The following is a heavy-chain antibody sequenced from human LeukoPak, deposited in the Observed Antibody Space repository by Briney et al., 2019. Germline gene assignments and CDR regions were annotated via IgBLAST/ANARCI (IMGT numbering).Heavy chain of an antibody. CDR1: GYTFTGYY. CDR2: INPSGGST. CDR3: AREMTTVTTGFDY. Sequence: ASVNVSCKASGYTFTGYYMHWVRQAPGQGLEWMGIINPSGGSTSYAQKFQGRVTMTRDTSTSTVYMELSSLRSEDTAVYYCAREMTTVTTGFDYWGQGTLVTVSS. V-gene: IGHV1-46*01. D-gene: IGHD4-17*01. J-gene: IGHJ4*02.